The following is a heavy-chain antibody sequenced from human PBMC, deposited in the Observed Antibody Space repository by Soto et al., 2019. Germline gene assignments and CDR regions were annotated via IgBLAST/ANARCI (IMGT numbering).Heavy chain of an antibody. CDR1: GFTFSSYS. J-gene: IGHJ4*02. Sequence: GGSLRLSCAASGFTFSSYSMNWVRQAPGKGLEWVSYISISGGTIYYADSVKGRFTVSRDNAKNSLFLLMSSLRAEDTAVYYCARDKDWAFDYWGQGTQVTVSS. D-gene: IGHD3-9*01. V-gene: IGHV3-48*04. CDR3: ARDKDWAFDY. CDR2: ISISGGTI.